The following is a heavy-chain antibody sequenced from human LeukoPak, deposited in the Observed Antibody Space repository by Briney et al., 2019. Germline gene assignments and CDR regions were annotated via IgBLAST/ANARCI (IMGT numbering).Heavy chain of an antibody. V-gene: IGHV1-69*13. CDR3: ARGLLNMVRGAPYYFDY. CDR2: IIPIFGTA. J-gene: IGHJ4*02. Sequence: SVKVSCKASGGTFSSYAISWVRQAPGQGLEWMGGIIPIFGTANYAQKFQGTVMITADESTSTAYMELSSLRSEDTAVYYCARGLLNMVRGAPYYFDYWDQGTLVSVSS. CDR1: GGTFSSYA. D-gene: IGHD3-10*01.